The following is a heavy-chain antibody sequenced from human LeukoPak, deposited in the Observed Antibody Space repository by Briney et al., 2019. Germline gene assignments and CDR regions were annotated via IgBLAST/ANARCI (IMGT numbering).Heavy chain of an antibody. CDR3: ARLSGSSAW. D-gene: IGHD6-19*01. J-gene: IGHJ4*02. CDR1: GDSISSVSYY. CDR2: IYYNGTT. V-gene: IGHV4-39*01. Sequence: PSETLSLTSAVSGDSISSVSYYWRWIRQPPGKGLERIGSIYYNGTTWYNPSLTSRVTISVDTSKTQFSLKLRSVTAADKAVYYCARLSGSSAWWGQGTLVTVSS.